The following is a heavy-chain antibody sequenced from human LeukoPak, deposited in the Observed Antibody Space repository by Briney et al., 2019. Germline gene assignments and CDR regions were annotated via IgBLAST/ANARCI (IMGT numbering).Heavy chain of an antibody. CDR3: ASGLVDTAMLNWFDP. CDR2: IIPIFGTA. Sequence: VKVSCKASGGTFSSYAISWVRQAPGQGLEWMGGIIPIFGTANYAQKFQGRVTITTDESTSTAYMELSSLRSEDTAVYYCASGLVDTAMLNWFDPWSQGTLVTVSS. V-gene: IGHV1-69*05. J-gene: IGHJ5*02. D-gene: IGHD5-18*01. CDR1: GGTFSSYA.